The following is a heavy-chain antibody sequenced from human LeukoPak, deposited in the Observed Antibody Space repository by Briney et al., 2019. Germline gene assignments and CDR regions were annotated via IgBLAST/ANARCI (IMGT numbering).Heavy chain of an antibody. D-gene: IGHD1-14*01. Sequence: GSLRLSCAASGFTFSSYAMSWVRQAPGKGLEWIGYIYYSGSTNYNPSLKSRVTISVDTSKNQFSLKLSSVTAADTAVYYCARHKVYWFDPWGQGTLVTVSS. J-gene: IGHJ5*02. V-gene: IGHV4-59*08. CDR3: ARHKVYWFDP. CDR1: GFTFSSYA. CDR2: IYYSGST.